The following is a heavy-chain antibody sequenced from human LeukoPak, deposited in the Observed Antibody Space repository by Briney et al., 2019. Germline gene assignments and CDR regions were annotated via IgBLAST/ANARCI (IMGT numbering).Heavy chain of an antibody. V-gene: IGHV1-69*05. CDR3: ARVLRFLEWSNYYYYGMDV. Sequence: EASVKVSCKASGYTLTSYGISWVRQAPGQRLEWMGGIIPIFGTANYAQKFQGRVTITTDESTSTAYMELSSLRSEDTAVYYCARVLRFLEWSNYYYYGMDVWGQGTTVTVSS. J-gene: IGHJ6*02. D-gene: IGHD3-3*01. CDR1: GYTLTSYG. CDR2: IIPIFGTA.